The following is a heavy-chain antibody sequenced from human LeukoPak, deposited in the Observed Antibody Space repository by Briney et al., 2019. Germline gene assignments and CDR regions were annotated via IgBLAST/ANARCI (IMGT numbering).Heavy chain of an antibody. CDR3: ARDVAMITFGGDTWGYFDL. J-gene: IGHJ2*01. D-gene: IGHD3-16*01. CDR1: GFTFSSYA. CDR2: ISSSSSTI. V-gene: IGHV3-48*04. Sequence: QSGGSLRLSCAASGFTFSSYAMSWVRQAPGKGLEWVSYISSSSSTIYYADSVKGRFTISRDNAKNSLYLQMNSLRAEDTAVYYCARDVAMITFGGDTWGYFDLWGRGTLVTVSS.